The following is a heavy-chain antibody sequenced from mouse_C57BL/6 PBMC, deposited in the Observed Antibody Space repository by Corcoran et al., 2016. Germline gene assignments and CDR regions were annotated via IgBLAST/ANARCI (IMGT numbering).Heavy chain of an antibody. Sequence: EFQLQQSGPELGNPGASVKISCKASGDSFTDYNMNWVKQSHGKSLEGIGVINPNYGSTSYNQQFKGKATLTVDQSSSTAYMQLNSLTSEDSAVYYCVTSYWGQGTLVAVSA. CDR3: VTSY. CDR2: INPNYGST. CDR1: GDSFTDYN. D-gene: IGHD1-1*01. V-gene: IGHV1-39*01. J-gene: IGHJ3*01.